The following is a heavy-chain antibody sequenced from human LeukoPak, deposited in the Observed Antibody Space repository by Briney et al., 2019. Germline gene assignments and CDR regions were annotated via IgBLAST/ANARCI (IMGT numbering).Heavy chain of an antibody. J-gene: IGHJ4*02. V-gene: IGHV3-74*01. Sequence: GGSLRLSCAASGFSVSGNWMHWVRQAPGKGLVWVSRINSDGSSTNYADSVRGRFTISGDNAKNTVYLQVNSLRVEDTAVYYCARGSGAYGDFDYWGQGTLVTVSS. CDR3: ARGSGAYGDFDY. CDR2: INSDGSST. D-gene: IGHD6-19*01. CDR1: GFSVSGNW.